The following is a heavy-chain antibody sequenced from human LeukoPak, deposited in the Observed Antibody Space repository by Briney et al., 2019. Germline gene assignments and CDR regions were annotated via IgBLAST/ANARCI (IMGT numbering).Heavy chain of an antibody. CDR1: RGSITSYS. CDR2: IFVDGRT. D-gene: IGHD3-10*01. J-gene: IGHJ3*01. CDR3: CYGSGTFFNDAFDF. V-gene: IGHV4-4*07. Sequence: SETLSLTCNVSRGSITSYSWTWIRQPVGKGLEWIGRIFVDGRTNYNPSLESRVTLSIDTSKNQFSLNVKSVIAADAAVYYCCYGSGTFFNDAFDFWGQGTMVTVSS.